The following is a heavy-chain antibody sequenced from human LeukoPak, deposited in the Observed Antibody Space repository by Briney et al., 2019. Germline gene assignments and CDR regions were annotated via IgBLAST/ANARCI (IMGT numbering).Heavy chain of an antibody. CDR3: ARRARGSWINDAFDI. CDR1: GYTFTSYY. J-gene: IGHJ3*02. D-gene: IGHD2-2*03. V-gene: IGHV1-46*01. Sequence: GASVKVSCKASGYTFTSYYMHWVRQAPGQGPEWMGIINPSGGSTSYAQKFQGRVTMTRDTSTSTLYMELSSLRSEDTAFYYCARRARGSWINDAFDIWGRGTMVTVSS. CDR2: INPSGGST.